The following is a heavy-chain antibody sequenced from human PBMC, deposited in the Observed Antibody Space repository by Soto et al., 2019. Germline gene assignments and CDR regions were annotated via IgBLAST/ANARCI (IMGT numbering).Heavy chain of an antibody. CDR2: LAPFNGKT. CDR1: GYVFNHYA. J-gene: IGHJ4*01. D-gene: IGHD1-1*01. Sequence: ASVKVSCKASGYVFNHYAINWVRQAPGQGLEWMGWLAPFNGKTSSLQKLQDRMSMTIDTATSTAYLELNSLTSDDTGVYFCAREGGRSTYDPLELDYCGQGIQVTVPS. CDR3: AREGGRSTYDPLELDY. V-gene: IGHV1-18*04.